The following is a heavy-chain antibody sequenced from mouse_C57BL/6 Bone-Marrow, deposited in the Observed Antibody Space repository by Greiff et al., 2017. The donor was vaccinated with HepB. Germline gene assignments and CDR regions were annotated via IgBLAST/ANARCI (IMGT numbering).Heavy chain of an antibody. Sequence: EVKVVESGGGLVQPKGSLKLSCAASGFSFNTYAMNWVRQAPGKGLEWVARIRSKSNNYSTYYADSVKDRFTISRDDSESMLYLQMNNLKTEDTAMYYCVRQKTGTAFAYWGQGTLVTVSA. CDR3: VRQKTGTAFAY. CDR2: IRSKSNNYST. V-gene: IGHV10-1*01. D-gene: IGHD4-1*01. J-gene: IGHJ3*01. CDR1: GFSFNTYA.